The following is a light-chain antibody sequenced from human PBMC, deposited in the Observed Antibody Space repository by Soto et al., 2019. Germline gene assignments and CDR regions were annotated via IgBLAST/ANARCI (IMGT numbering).Light chain of an antibody. V-gene: IGKV3-11*01. CDR1: QSISTF. J-gene: IGKJ5*01. CDR2: YTS. Sequence: EFVVTPSPATLSFYRGDRATLSCMASQSISTFFAWFQQKPGQPPRLLINYTSYRITSGPARCIGSGSGTDFTLTIRSLVPEDVAVYYCQQRCDCHPVTFGQGTRLEIK. CDR3: QQRCDCHPVT.